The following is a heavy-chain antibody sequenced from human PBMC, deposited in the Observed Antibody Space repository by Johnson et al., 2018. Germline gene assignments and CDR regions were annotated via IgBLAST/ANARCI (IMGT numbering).Heavy chain of an antibody. CDR3: AGGGDGDYGTTHYYDDYYMDV. J-gene: IGHJ6*03. D-gene: IGHD4-17*01. V-gene: IGHV4-39*07. CDR1: GGSISNSYYY. CDR2: IYYSGRT. Sequence: QVQLQESGPGLVKPSEILSLTCTVSGGSISNSYYYWGWIRQPPGKGLEWIGSIYYSGRTYYNPSLKSRVTISVDTSKNQFSLKLSSVTAADTAVYYCAGGGDGDYGTTHYYDDYYMDVWGKGTTVTVSS.